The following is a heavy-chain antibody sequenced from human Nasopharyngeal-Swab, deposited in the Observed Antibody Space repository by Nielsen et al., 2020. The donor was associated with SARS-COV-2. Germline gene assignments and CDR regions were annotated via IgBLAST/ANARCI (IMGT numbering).Heavy chain of an antibody. J-gene: IGHJ4*02. D-gene: IGHD6-13*01. V-gene: IGHV3-11*04. CDR2: ISSGSTI. Sequence: GESLKISCAASGFTFSDYYMSWIRQAPGKGLEWVSYISSGSTIYYADSVKGRFTISRDNAKNSLYLQMNSLRAEDTAVYYCARNLAAAHQYYFDYWGQGTLVTVSS. CDR3: ARNLAAAHQYYFDY. CDR1: GFTFSDYY.